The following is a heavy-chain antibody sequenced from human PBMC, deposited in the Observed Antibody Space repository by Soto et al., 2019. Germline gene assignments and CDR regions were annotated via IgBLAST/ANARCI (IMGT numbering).Heavy chain of an antibody. CDR2: INPNSGGT. D-gene: IGHD3-22*01. CDR1: GYTFTGYY. Sequence: GASVKVSCKASGYTFTGYYMHWVRQAPGQGLEWMGWINPNSGGTNYAQKFQGWVTMTRDTSISTAYMELSRLRSDDTAVYYCGREKILSSGPSYYSYYGMDVWGQGTTVTVSS. CDR3: GREKILSSGPSYYSYYGMDV. J-gene: IGHJ6*02. V-gene: IGHV1-2*04.